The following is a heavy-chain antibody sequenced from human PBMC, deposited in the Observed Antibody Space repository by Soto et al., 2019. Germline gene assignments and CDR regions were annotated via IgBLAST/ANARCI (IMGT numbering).Heavy chain of an antibody. CDR1: GGSFSGYY. J-gene: IGHJ4*02. Sequence: SETLSFTCAVYGGSFSGYYWSWIRQPPGKGLEWIGEINHSGSTNYNPSLKSRVTISVDTSKNQFSLKLSSVTAAVSAVYYCLSLFRGPSLYYDFWSGYQGDYWGQGTLVTVSS. V-gene: IGHV4-34*01. CDR2: INHSGST. CDR3: LSLFRGPSLYYDFWSGYQGDY. D-gene: IGHD3-3*01.